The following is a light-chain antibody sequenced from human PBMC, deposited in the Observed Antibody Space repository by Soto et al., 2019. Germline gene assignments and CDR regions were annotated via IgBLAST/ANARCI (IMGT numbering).Light chain of an antibody. CDR2: EVS. CDR1: SSDVGEENY. V-gene: IGLV2-8*01. CDR3: CYFTGSPLL. Sequence: QSALTQPPSASGSPGQSVTITCTGTSSDVGEENYVSWYQQHPGNAPKLILYEVSKRPSGVPDRFSGSKSGNTASLTVSGLEAEEEAYFYCCYFTGSPLLFGTGTKLTVL. J-gene: IGLJ2*01.